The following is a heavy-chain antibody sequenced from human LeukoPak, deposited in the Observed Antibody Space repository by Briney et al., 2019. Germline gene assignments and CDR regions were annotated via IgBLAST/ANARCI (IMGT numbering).Heavy chain of an antibody. D-gene: IGHD3-3*01. CDR1: GYSISSGYY. CDR3: ARDYDFWSGYSG. J-gene: IGHJ4*02. V-gene: IGHV4-38-2*01. Sequence: SETLSLTRAVSGYSISSGYYWGWIRQPPGKGLEWIGSIYHSGSTYYNPSLKSRVTISVDTSKNQFSLKLSSVTAADTAVYYCARDYDFWSGYSGWGQGTLVTVSS. CDR2: IYHSGST.